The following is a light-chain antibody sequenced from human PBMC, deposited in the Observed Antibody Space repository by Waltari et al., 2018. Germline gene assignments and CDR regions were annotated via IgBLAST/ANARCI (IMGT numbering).Light chain of an antibody. CDR1: QSVSIN. CDR3: QQRSSWPPRIS. J-gene: IGKJ3*01. CDR2: DAS. V-gene: IGKV3-11*01. Sequence: EVVLTQAPATLSLSPGDSATLSCRASQSVSINLAWYQQKPGQAPRLLIYDASNRATGIPARFSGSGSGTDFTLTISSLEPEDFAVYYWQQRSSWPPRISFGPGTKVNIK.